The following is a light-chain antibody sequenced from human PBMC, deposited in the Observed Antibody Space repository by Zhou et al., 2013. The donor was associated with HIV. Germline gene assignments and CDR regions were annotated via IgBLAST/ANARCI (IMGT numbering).Light chain of an antibody. CDR1: QSISSW. V-gene: IGKV1-5*03. Sequence: DIQVTQSPSTLSASVGDRVTITCRASQSISSWLAWYQQKPGQAPKLLIYKASSLESGVPSRFSGSGSGTEFTLTISSLQPDDFATYYCQQYNSYPYSFGQGTKLQIK. CDR2: KAS. CDR3: QQYNSYPYS. J-gene: IGKJ2*03.